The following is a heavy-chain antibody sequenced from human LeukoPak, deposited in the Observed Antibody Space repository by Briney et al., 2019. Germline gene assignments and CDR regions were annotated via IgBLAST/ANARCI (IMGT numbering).Heavy chain of an antibody. V-gene: IGHV3-21*01. CDR3: ARDGRGSYVKY. J-gene: IGHJ4*02. D-gene: IGHD3-16*01. CDR2: ISSSSSYI. Sequence: GGSLRLSCAASGFTFTDYSMNWVRQAPGKGLEWVSSISSSSSYIYYADSVKGRFTISRDNAKNSLYLQMNSLRAEDTAVYYCARDGRGSYVKYWGQGTLVTVSS. CDR1: GFTFTDYS.